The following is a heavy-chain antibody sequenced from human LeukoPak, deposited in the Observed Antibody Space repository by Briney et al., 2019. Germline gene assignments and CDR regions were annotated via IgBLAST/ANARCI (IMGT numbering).Heavy chain of an antibody. CDR3: VREGPRGLAFDI. CDR1: GFGITNYG. D-gene: IGHD3/OR15-3a*01. J-gene: IGHJ3*02. CDR2: ASYDGINK. Sequence: PGGSLRLSCASSGFGITNYGIHWVRQAPGKGLEWVAVASYDGINKYYADSVRGRFTVSRDNSANTVFLQMNSLRADDTAVYYCVREGPRGLAFDIWGQGTMVTVSS. V-gene: IGHV3-30*03.